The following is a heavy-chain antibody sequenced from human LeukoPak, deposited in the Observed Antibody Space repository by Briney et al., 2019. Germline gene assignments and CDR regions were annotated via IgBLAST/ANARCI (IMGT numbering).Heavy chain of an antibody. CDR3: ARDHELLVNNWFDP. CDR2: INPNSGGT. V-gene: IGHV1-2*02. Sequence: ASVKVSCKASGYTFTGYYMHWVRQAPGQGLEWMGWINPNSGGTNYAQKFQGRVTMTRDTSISTAYMELSRLRSDDTAVYYCARDHELLVNNWFDPWGQGTLVTVSS. CDR1: GYTFTGYY. J-gene: IGHJ5*02. D-gene: IGHD6-19*01.